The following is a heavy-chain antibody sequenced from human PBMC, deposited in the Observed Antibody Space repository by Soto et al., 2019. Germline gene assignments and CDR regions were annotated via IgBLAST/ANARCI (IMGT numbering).Heavy chain of an antibody. CDR1: GFTFDDYA. Sequence: EVQLVESGGGLVQPGRSLRLSCVASGFTFDDYAMHWVRQAPGKGLEWVSGITWSGGTRDYVVSVKGRFTIFRDNAKNSVYLQIDSLRVEDTALYYCIRDGQGWVQLWGRGTLVTVSS. V-gene: IGHV3-9*01. D-gene: IGHD6-19*01. CDR3: IRDGQGWVQL. CDR2: ITWSGGTR. J-gene: IGHJ1*01.